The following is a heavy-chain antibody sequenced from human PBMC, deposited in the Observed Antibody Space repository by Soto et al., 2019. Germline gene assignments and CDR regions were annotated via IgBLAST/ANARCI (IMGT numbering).Heavy chain of an antibody. CDR2: IHHSGAF. J-gene: IGHJ6*02. CDR3: AREDDGGDSLDV. Sequence: KPSETLSLTCTVSGGSINSDSYHWTWIRQSPGKGLEWIGYIHHSGAFLYNPSFKSRLTISVDTSKNQFSLHLSSVTDADTAVYFCAREDDGGDSLDVWGQGTTVTVSS. D-gene: IGHD2-21*02. CDR1: GGSINSDSYH. V-gene: IGHV4-30-4*08.